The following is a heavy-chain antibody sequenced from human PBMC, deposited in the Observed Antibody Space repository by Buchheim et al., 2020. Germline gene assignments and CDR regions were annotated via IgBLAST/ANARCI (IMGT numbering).Heavy chain of an antibody. CDR3: AKEHWGPEY. D-gene: IGHD7-27*01. Sequence: EVQLVESGGGLVQPGGSLRLSCAASGFTFSDYWMTWVRQAPGKGLEWVANIKSDGSVENYVDSVKGRFTISRDNAKNSVYLQMNSLRAEDTAVYYCAKEHWGPEYWGQGIL. CDR1: GFTFSDYW. V-gene: IGHV3-7*01. J-gene: IGHJ4*02. CDR2: IKSDGSVE.